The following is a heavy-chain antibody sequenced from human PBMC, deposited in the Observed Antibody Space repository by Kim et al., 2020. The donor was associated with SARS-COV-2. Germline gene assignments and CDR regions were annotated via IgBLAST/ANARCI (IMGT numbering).Heavy chain of an antibody. Sequence: NPSLRSRITISVDTSKSLFSLRLSSVAAADTAVYYCARDFSGSSVAPFDIWGQGTMVTVSS. V-gene: IGHV4-59*01. J-gene: IGHJ3*02. CDR3: ARDFSGSSVAPFDI. D-gene: IGHD2-15*01.